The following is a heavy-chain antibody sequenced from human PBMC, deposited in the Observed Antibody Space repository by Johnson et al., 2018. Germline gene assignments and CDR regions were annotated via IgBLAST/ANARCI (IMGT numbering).Heavy chain of an antibody. CDR2: INAGNGHT. D-gene: IGHD3-3*01. J-gene: IGHJ4*02. Sequence: QVQLVQSGAEVKKPGASVKVSCKASGYTFTTYTMHWVRQAPGQRLEWMGWINAGNGHTKYSQKFQGRVTSTMDTSATTAHMELSSLRSEDTGVYFWARGNMKGVNYWGQGTLVTVSS. CDR1: GYTFTTYT. V-gene: IGHV1-3*01. CDR3: ARGNMKGVNY.